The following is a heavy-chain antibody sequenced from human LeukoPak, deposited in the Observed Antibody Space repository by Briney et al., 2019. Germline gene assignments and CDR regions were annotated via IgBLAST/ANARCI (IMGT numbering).Heavy chain of an antibody. D-gene: IGHD1-26*01. CDR2: INHSGST. V-gene: IGHV4-38-2*02. CDR1: GYSISTGYY. J-gene: IGHJ4*02. CDR3: AREFGPIVGATHREFDY. Sequence: NPSETLSLTCTVSGYSISTGYYWDWIRQPPGKGLEWIGEINHSGSTNYNPSLKSRVTISVDTSKNQFSLKLSSVTAADTAVYYCAREFGPIVGATHREFDYWGQGTLVTVSS.